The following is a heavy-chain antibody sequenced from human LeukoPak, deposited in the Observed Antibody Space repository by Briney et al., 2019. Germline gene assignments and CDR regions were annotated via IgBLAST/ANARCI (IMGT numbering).Heavy chain of an antibody. D-gene: IGHD4-11*01. CDR2: ISASGSTT. J-gene: IGHJ5*02. V-gene: IGHV3-23*01. Sequence: GGSLRLSCAASGVTFSGSGVHWVRQAPGKGLEWVSAISASGSTTHYADSVKGRFTISRDNSKNTLFLQMNSLRAEDTALYYCAKDSGGNYVAWFDPWGQGTLVAVSS. CDR1: GVTFSGSG. CDR3: AKDSGGNYVAWFDP.